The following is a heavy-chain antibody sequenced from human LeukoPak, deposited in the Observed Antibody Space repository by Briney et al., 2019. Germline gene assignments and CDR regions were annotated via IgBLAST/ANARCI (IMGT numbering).Heavy chain of an antibody. Sequence: ASVKVSCKASGYTFTSYYMHWVRQAPGQGLEWMGIINPSGGSTSYAQKFQGRVTMTRDTSTSTVYMELSSLRSEDTAVYYCARGRFGYYDSSGYYTFDYWGQGTLVTVS. CDR1: GYTFTSYY. CDR3: ARGRFGYYDSSGYYTFDY. V-gene: IGHV1-46*01. CDR2: INPSGGST. J-gene: IGHJ4*02. D-gene: IGHD3-22*01.